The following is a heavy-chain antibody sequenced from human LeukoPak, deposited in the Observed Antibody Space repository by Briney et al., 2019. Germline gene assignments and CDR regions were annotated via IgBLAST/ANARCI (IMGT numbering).Heavy chain of an antibody. CDR1: GGSFSGYY. J-gene: IGHJ4*02. D-gene: IGHD6-13*01. V-gene: IGHV4-34*01. Sequence: SETLSLTCAVYGGSFSGYYWSWIRQPPGKGLEWIGEINHSGSTNYNPSLKSRVTISVDTSKNQFSLKLSSVTAADPAVYYCARGRYSSSWYRTLFDYWGQGTLVTVSS. CDR2: INHSGST. CDR3: ARGRYSSSWYRTLFDY.